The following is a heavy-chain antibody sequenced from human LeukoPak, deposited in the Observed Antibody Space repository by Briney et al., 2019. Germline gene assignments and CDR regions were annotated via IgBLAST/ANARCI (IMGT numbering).Heavy chain of an antibody. V-gene: IGHV3-30*04. J-gene: IGHJ3*02. CDR2: ISYDGSNK. CDR3: ARDSVRVGATTGAFDI. CDR1: GFTFSSYA. D-gene: IGHD1-26*01. Sequence: GGSLRLSCAASGFTFSSYAMHWVRQAPGKGLEWVAVISYDGSNKYYADSVKGRFTISRDNSKNTLYLQMISLRAEDTAVYYCARDSVRVGATTGAFDIWGQGTMVTVSS.